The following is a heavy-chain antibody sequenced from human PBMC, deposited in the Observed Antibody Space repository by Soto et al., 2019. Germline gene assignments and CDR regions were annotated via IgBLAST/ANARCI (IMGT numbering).Heavy chain of an antibody. V-gene: IGHV1-18*01. D-gene: IGHD3-10*01. CDR1: GYTFTSYG. CDR3: ARDGSQPGPAY. CDR2: ISPYNGNT. Sequence: QVQLVQSGAEVKKPGASVKVSCKASGYTFTSYGISWVRQAPGQGLEWMGWISPYNGNTNYAQKIQGTVTMTRATSASTAYMEPTSLRSADTAVYYCARDGSQPGPAYGGQGTLVTGS. J-gene: IGHJ4*02.